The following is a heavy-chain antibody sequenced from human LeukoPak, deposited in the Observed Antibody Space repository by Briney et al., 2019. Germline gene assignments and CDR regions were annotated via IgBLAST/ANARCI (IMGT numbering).Heavy chain of an antibody. CDR2: IYPGDSDT. Sequence: PGESLKISCKGSGYSFTSYWIGWVRQMPGKGLEWMGIIYPGDSDTGYSPSFQGQVTISADKSISTAYLQWSSLKASDTAMYYCARNYYGSGSRDYYYGMDVWGQGTTVTVSS. CDR3: ARNYYGSGSRDYYYGMDV. D-gene: IGHD3-10*01. J-gene: IGHJ6*02. CDR1: GYSFTSYW. V-gene: IGHV5-51*01.